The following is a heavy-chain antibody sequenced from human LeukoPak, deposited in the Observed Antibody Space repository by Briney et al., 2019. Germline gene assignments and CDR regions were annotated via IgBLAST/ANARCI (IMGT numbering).Heavy chain of an antibody. CDR2: MNPNSGNT. CDR1: GYTFTSYD. D-gene: IGHD3-22*01. Sequence: ASVKVSCKASGYTFTSYDINRVRQATGQGLEWMGWMNPNSGNTGYAQKFQGRVTMTRNTSISTAYMELSSLRSEDTAVYYCARGAKRVTMIVVVTYYFDYWGQGTLVTVSS. J-gene: IGHJ4*02. V-gene: IGHV1-8*01. CDR3: ARGAKRVTMIVVVTYYFDY.